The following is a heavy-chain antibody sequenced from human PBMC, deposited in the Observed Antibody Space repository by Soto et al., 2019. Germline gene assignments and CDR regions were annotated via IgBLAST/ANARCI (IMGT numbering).Heavy chain of an antibody. D-gene: IGHD3-9*01. CDR2: IWYDGSNK. CDR1: GFTFSSYG. J-gene: IGHJ3*02. Sequence: SLRLSCAASGFTFSSYGMHWVRQAPGKGLEWVAVIWYDGSNKYYADSVKGRFTISRDNSKNTLYLQMNSLRAEDTAVYYCARDHLHYDILPGDAFDIWGQGTMVTVSS. CDR3: ARDHLHYDILPGDAFDI. V-gene: IGHV3-33*01.